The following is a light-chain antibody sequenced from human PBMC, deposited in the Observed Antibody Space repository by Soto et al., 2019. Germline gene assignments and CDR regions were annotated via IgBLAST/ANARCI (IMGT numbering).Light chain of an antibody. CDR3: QQRGTCPST. J-gene: IGKJ2*02. CDR1: QIIYGY. V-gene: IGKV3-11*01. Sequence: EVELTQSPNTLSLSPGDLATLSCRASQIIYGYLAWYHQKIGQAPVLLIYPASPLPTGVPSRFTGNGSGTEFSLTITSLQPEDFAVSYCQQRGTCPSTFGQGTKL. CDR2: PAS.